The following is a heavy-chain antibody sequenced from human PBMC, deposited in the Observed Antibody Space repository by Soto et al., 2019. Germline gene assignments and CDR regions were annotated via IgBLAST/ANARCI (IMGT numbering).Heavy chain of an antibody. D-gene: IGHD1-1*01. V-gene: IGHV4-59*01. CDR1: GGSISSYY. J-gene: IGHJ6*02. CDR2: IYYSGST. Sequence: SETLSLTCTVSGGSISSYYWSWIRQPPGKGLEWIGYIYYSGSTNYNPSLKSRVTMSVDTSKNQFSLKLSSVTAADTAVYYCARTTGRARDYYYYGMDVWGQGTTVTVSS. CDR3: ARTTGRARDYYYYGMDV.